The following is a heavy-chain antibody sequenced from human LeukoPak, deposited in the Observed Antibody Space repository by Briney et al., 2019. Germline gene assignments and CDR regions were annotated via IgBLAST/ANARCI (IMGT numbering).Heavy chain of an antibody. CDR1: GYTFTSYD. CDR2: MNPNSGNT. V-gene: IGHV1-8*01. Sequence: ASVKVSCKASGYTFTSYDINWVRQATGQGLEWMGWMNPNSGNTGYAQKFQGRVTMTRNTSISTAYMELRSLRSDDTAVYYCARLSFSSGWYEDVWGQGTTVTVSS. CDR3: ARLSFSSGWYEDV. J-gene: IGHJ6*02. D-gene: IGHD6-19*01.